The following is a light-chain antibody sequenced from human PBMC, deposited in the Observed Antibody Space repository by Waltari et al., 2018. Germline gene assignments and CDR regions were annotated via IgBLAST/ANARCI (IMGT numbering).Light chain of an antibody. V-gene: IGKV1-5*03. J-gene: IGKJ2*01. CDR3: QHYDNYPVA. Sequence: DIQMTQSPSTLSASVGDRVSITCRASQSISIWLACYQQRSGKAPKLLISKSSSFESGVPSRFTGSGSGTEFTHTFTNLHPDDFATYYCQHYDNYPVAFGQGTKLEIK. CDR1: QSISIW. CDR2: KSS.